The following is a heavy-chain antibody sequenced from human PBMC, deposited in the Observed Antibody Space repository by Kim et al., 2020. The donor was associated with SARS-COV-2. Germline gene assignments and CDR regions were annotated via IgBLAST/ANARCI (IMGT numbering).Heavy chain of an antibody. Sequence: ERNYVDSVRGRFTISRGNAKNSLYLQMDSLRVEDTAVYYCARGSGSYYIHWGQGTLVTVSS. J-gene: IGHJ4*02. CDR2: ER. D-gene: IGHD3-10*01. V-gene: IGHV3-7*01. CDR3: ARGSGSYYIH.